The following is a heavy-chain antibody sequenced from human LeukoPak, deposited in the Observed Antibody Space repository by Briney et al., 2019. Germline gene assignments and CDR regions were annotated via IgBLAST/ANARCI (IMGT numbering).Heavy chain of an antibody. CDR1: GFPVRSRY. CDR2: IYSGGTT. CDR3: ASLEGGLSDGR. J-gene: IGHJ4*02. Sequence: GGSLRLSCEVSGFPVRSRYMTWVRQPPGKGLECVAVIYSGGTTYHIDSVKGRFTISRDISKSTMYLEMNNLRLEDTAIYYCASLEGGLSDGRWGQGTLVTVSS. D-gene: IGHD3-3*01. V-gene: IGHV3-53*01.